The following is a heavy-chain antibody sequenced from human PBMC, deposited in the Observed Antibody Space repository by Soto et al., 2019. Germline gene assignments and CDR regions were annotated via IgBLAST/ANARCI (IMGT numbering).Heavy chain of an antibody. D-gene: IGHD6-13*01. CDR3: ARHGTASSSWSTTGDYYYYYGMDV. J-gene: IGHJ6*02. CDR1: GYSFTSYW. CDR2: IDPSDSYT. Sequence: PGESLKISCKGSGYSFTSYWISWVRQMPGKGLEWMGRIDPSDSYTNYSPSFQGHVTISADKSISTAYLQWSSLKASDTAMYYCARHGTASSSWSTTGDYYYYYGMDVWGQGTTVTVSS. V-gene: IGHV5-10-1*01.